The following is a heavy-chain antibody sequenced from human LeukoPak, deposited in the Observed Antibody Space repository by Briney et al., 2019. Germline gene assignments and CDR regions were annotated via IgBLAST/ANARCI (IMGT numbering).Heavy chain of an antibody. CDR1: GFTFSSNW. V-gene: IGHV3-7*04. D-gene: IGHD2-15*01. Sequence: GGSLRLSCAASGFTFSSNWMSWVRQAPGKGLEWVANIKQDGSEKYYVDSVKGRFTISRDNAKNSLYLQMNSLRAEDTAVYYCARERGHCSGGSCYSDYWGQGTLVTVSS. J-gene: IGHJ4*02. CDR2: IKQDGSEK. CDR3: ARERGHCSGGSCYSDY.